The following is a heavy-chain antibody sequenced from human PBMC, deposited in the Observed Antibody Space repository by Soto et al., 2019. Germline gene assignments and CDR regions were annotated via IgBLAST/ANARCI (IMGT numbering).Heavy chain of an antibody. D-gene: IGHD3-10*01. CDR1: GFIFSDYA. CDR3: AREWGRSYYYDMDV. Sequence: QVQLVDSGGGVVQPERSLRLSCRASGFIFSDYAIHWVRQAPGRGLEWVAVLIDDGYFQYYADSVKGRFTISSDKSNNTVYLHMGSLRVDDTAVYYCAREWGRSYYYDMDVWGQGTTVIVSS. CDR2: LIDDGYFQ. J-gene: IGHJ6*02. V-gene: IGHV3-30-3*01.